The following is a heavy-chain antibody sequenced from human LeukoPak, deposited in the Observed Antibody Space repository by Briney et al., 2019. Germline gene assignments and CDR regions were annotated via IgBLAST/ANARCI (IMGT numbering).Heavy chain of an antibody. J-gene: IGHJ4*02. D-gene: IGHD5-12*01. Sequence: SETLSLTCTVSGGSISSYYWSWIRQPPGKGLEWIGYIYYSGSTNYNPSLKSRVTISVDTSKNQFSLKLSSVTAADTAVYYCARQIGYSGYDYLDYFDYWGQGTLVTVSS. CDR1: GGSISSYY. CDR2: IYYSGST. CDR3: ARQIGYSGYDYLDYFDY. V-gene: IGHV4-59*08.